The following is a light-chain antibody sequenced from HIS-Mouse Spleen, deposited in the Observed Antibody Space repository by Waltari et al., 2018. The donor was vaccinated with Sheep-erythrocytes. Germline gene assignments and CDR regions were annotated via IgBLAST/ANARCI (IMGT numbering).Light chain of an antibody. Sequence: DIVMTQSPLSLPVTPGEPASISCRSSPSLLHSNGYNYLDWYLQKPGQSPQLLIYLGSNPASGVPDRFSGSGSGTDFTPKISRVEAEDVGVYYCMQALQTPRTFGQGTKVEIK. CDR2: LGS. CDR1: PSLLHSNGYNY. J-gene: IGKJ1*01. CDR3: MQALQTPRT. V-gene: IGKV2-28*01.